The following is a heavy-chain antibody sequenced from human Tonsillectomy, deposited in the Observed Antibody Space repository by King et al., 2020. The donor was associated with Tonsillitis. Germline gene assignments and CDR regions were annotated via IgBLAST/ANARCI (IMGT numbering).Heavy chain of an antibody. CDR1: GFIFSTYT. CDR2: ISSDGNNK. D-gene: IGHD2-8*01. V-gene: IGHV3-30-3*01. J-gene: IGHJ3*02. CDR3: ARDGVVLMVFAPVGAFDI. Sequence: VQLVESGGGVVQPGKSLRLSCAASGFIFSTYTIHWVRQAPGKGLEWVAVISSDGNNKYYADSVKGRFTISRDNSKNTLYLQMNSLRAEDTAVYYCARDGVVLMVFAPVGAFDIWGQGTMVTVSS.